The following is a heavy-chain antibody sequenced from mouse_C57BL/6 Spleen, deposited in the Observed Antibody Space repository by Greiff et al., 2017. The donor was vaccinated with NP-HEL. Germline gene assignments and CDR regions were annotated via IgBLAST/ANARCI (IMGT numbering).Heavy chain of an antibody. CDR3: ARYYYDYYYAMDY. V-gene: IGHV1-80*01. Sequence: VKLMESGAELVKPGASVKISCKASGYAFSSYWMNWVKQRPGKGLEWIGQIYPGDGDTNYNGKFKGKATLTADKSSSTAYMQLSSLTSEDSAVYFCARYYYDYYYAMDYWGQGTSVTVSS. D-gene: IGHD2-4*01. CDR2: IYPGDGDT. J-gene: IGHJ4*01. CDR1: GYAFSSYW.